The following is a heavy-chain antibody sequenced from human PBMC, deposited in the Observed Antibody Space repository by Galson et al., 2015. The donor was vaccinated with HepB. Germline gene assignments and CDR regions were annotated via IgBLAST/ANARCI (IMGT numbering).Heavy chain of an antibody. J-gene: IGHJ6*02. CDR1: GFTFSSYA. D-gene: IGHD6-13*01. Sequence: SLRLSCAASGFTFSSYAMSWVRQAPGKGLEWVSAISGSGGSTYYADSVKGRFTISRDNSKNTLYLQMNSLRAEDTAVYYCAKDGHQAPNPLIAAAGDYYYYGMDVWGQGTTVTVSS. CDR2: ISGSGGST. CDR3: AKDGHQAPNPLIAAAGDYYYYGMDV. V-gene: IGHV3-23*01.